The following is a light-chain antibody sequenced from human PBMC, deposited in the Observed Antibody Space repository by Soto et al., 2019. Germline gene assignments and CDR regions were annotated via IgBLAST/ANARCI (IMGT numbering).Light chain of an antibody. J-gene: IGKJ2*01. V-gene: IGKV1-39*01. CDR3: QQSNSTPYT. CDR2: AAS. CDR1: RGISNY. Sequence: DIQMTQSPSSLSASVGDRVTITCRASRGISNYLNWYQQKPGKAPNLLIYAASSLQSGVPSRFSGSASGTDCTLTISRQQPEDFETYYCQQSNSTPYTFGQGTKLEIK.